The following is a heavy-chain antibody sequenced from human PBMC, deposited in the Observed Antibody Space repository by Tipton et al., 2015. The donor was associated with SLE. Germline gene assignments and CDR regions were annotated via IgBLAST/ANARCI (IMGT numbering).Heavy chain of an antibody. J-gene: IGHJ6*02. CDR2: ISGSGGST. V-gene: IGHV3-23*01. Sequence: SLRLSCAASGFTFSSYAMSWVRQAPGKGLEWVSAISGSGGSTYYADSVKGRFTISRDNSRNTLYLHMNSLRAEDTAVYCCANFLVGEWLLWDYYGMDVWGQGTTVTVSS. D-gene: IGHD3-3*01. CDR1: GFTFSSYA. CDR3: ANFLVGEWLLWDYYGMDV.